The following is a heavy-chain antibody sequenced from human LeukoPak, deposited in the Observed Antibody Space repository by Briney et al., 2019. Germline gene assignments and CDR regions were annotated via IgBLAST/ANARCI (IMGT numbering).Heavy chain of an antibody. V-gene: IGHV1-8*01. CDR3: ARAPKGSTRPYNWFDP. Sequence: GASVKVSCKASGYTFTSYDINWVRQATGQGLEWMGWMNPNSGNTGYAQKFQGRVTITRNTSISTAYMELSSLRSEDTAVYYCARAPKGSTRPYNWFDPWGQGTLVTVSS. D-gene: IGHD6-6*01. CDR2: MNPNSGNT. J-gene: IGHJ5*02. CDR1: GYTFTSYD.